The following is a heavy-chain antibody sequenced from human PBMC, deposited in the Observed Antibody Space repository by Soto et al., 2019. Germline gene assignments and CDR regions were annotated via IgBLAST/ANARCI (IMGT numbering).Heavy chain of an antibody. CDR3: AREDSYGWSGESLDV. CDR2: IYYSGST. D-gene: IGHD6-19*01. Sequence: SETLSVTCTVAGGSISSYDGSWIRQPPGKGLEWIGYIYYSGSTNYNPSLKSRVTISVDTSKNQFSLKLTSVTAADTAVYYCAREDSYGWSGESLDVWGQGTTVPVSS. CDR1: GGSISSYD. V-gene: IGHV4-59*12. J-gene: IGHJ6*02.